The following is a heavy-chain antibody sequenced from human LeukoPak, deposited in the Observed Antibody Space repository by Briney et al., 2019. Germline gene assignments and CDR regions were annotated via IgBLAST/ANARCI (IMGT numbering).Heavy chain of an antibody. Sequence: SGTLSLTCTVSGAAITGRYWSWVRQPPGKGLEGSGYISYSGNTTYNPALKSRVTISLDTSKNQFSLQHSSVTAADTAVYYCGRGGGGSYLEYSFDYWGQGTLVTVSS. J-gene: IGHJ4*02. CDR1: GAAITGRY. D-gene: IGHD3-10*01. CDR2: ISYSGNT. V-gene: IGHV4-59*11. CDR3: GRGGGGSYLEYSFDY.